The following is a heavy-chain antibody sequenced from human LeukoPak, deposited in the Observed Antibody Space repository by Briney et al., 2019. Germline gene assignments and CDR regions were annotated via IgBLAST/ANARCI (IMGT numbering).Heavy chain of an antibody. Sequence: ASVKVSCKASGYTLTSYGISWVRQAPGQGLEWMGWISAYNGNTNYAQKLQGRVTMTTDTSTSTACMELRSLRSDDTAVYYCARTTEAHSWQTRYYSYYMDVWGKGTTVTVSS. CDR2: ISAYNGNT. CDR3: ARTTEAHSWQTRYYSYYMDV. V-gene: IGHV1-18*01. D-gene: IGHD6-13*01. J-gene: IGHJ6*03. CDR1: GYTLTSYG.